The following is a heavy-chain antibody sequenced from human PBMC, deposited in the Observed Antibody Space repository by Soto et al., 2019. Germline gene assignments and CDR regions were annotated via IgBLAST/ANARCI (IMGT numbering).Heavy chain of an antibody. Sequence: EVQLVESGGGLVKPGESLRLSCAASGFTFSNYNINWVRQAPGKWLEWVSSIRSRSIDMYYADSVKGRFTISRDDAKNSLSLQMNGLRAEDTAVYFCVRESYPAKAFDIWGQGTMVTVSS. CDR2: IRSRSIDM. CDR1: GFTFSNYN. CDR3: VRESYPAKAFDI. V-gene: IGHV3-21*01. J-gene: IGHJ3*02. D-gene: IGHD2-2*01.